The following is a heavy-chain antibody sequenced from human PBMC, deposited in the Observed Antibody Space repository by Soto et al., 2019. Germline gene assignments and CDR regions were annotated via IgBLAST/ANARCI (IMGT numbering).Heavy chain of an antibody. J-gene: IGHJ6*02. D-gene: IGHD5-18*01. CDR1: GYTFTIYY. Sequence: ASVKVSCKASGYTFTIYYMHWVRQAPGQGLEWMGIINPSGGSTSYAQKFQGRVTMTRDTSTSTVYMELSSLRSEDTAVYYCARGFRVQQWFRGDSPNVWGQGTTVTVSS. CDR3: ARGFRVQQWFRGDSPNV. V-gene: IGHV1-46*01. CDR2: INPSGGST.